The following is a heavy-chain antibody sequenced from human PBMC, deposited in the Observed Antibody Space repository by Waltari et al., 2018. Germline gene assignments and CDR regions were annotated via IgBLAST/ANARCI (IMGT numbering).Heavy chain of an antibody. Sequence: EVRLEESGGGLVQPGGSLRRSCAVSGCSFLTFGMNWVRQAPGKGLEWISYISNSGRTIYYADSVKGRFTLSRDNAKNSLYLQMNSLRAEDSGLYYCARGLVSDGGCYFDYWGQGTLVTASS. CDR2: ISNSGRTI. J-gene: IGHJ4*02. D-gene: IGHD6-25*01. CDR3: ARGLVSDGGCYFDY. CDR1: GCSFLTFG. V-gene: IGHV3-48*03.